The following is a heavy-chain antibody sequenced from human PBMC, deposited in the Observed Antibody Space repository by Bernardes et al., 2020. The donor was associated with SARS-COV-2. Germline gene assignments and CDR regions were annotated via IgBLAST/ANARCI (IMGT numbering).Heavy chain of an antibody. CDR1: GDSFNGYG. CDR2: ISFHTGQT. CDR3: ATMIRAIDY. J-gene: IGHJ4*02. V-gene: IGHV1-18*04. Sequence: SVKVSCKSSGDSFNGYGFIWVRQAPGQGLEWMGLISFHTGQTDYALRFQGRVTMTTDTATRTAFMELRSLRSDDTAMYYCATMIRAIDYWGQGTLVTVSS. D-gene: IGHD3-10*01.